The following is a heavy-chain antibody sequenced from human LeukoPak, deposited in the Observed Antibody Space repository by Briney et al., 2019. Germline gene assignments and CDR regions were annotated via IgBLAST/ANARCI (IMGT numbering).Heavy chain of an antibody. CDR2: INPNSGGT. D-gene: IGHD6-19*01. CDR1: GYTFTDYY. CDR3: SRDLGGWYGMAIDY. J-gene: IGHJ4*02. Sequence: ASVKVSCKASGYTFTDYYLHWVRQAPGQGLEWMGWINPNSGGTNYPQKFQGRVTMTRDTSISTAYMELSGLRFDDTAVYYCSRDLGGWYGMAIDYWGQGTLVTVSS. V-gene: IGHV1-2*02.